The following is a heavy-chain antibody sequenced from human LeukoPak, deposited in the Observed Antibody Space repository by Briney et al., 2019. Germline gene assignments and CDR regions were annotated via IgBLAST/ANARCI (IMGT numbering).Heavy chain of an antibody. CDR3: ATPYYDFWSGYWIVAFDI. V-gene: IGHV1-24*01. D-gene: IGHD3-3*01. Sequence: ASVKVSCMVSRYTLTELSMHSVRPAPGKGLECMGGFDPEDGETIYAQKFQGRVTMTEDTSTDTAYMELSSLRSEETAVYYCATPYYDFWSGYWIVAFDIWGQGTMVTVSS. CDR1: RYTLTELS. J-gene: IGHJ3*02. CDR2: FDPEDGET.